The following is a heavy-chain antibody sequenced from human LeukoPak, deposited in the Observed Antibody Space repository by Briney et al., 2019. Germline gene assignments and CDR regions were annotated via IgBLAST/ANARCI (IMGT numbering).Heavy chain of an antibody. CDR2: ISSSSSYI. CDR3: ARDDSSSWYVSHYYYYGMDV. Sequence: GGSLRLSCAASGFTFSSYSMNWVRQAPGKGLAWVSSISSSSSYIYYADSVKGRFTISRDNAKNSLYLQMNSLRVEDTAVYYCARDDSSSWYVSHYYYYGMDVWGQGTTVTVSS. CDR1: GFTFSSYS. V-gene: IGHV3-21*01. D-gene: IGHD6-13*01. J-gene: IGHJ6*02.